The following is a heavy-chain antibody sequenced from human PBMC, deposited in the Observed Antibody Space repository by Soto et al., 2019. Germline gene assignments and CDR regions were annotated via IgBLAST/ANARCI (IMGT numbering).Heavy chain of an antibody. CDR3: ARASVPAAPYYYYYYGMDV. Sequence: AASVKVSCKASGYTFTGYYMHWVRQAPGQGLEWMGWINPNSGGTNYAQKFQGWVTMTRDTSISTAYMELSRLRSDDTAVYYCARASVPAAPYYYYYYGMDVWGQGTTVTVSS. D-gene: IGHD2-2*01. J-gene: IGHJ6*02. CDR2: INPNSGGT. V-gene: IGHV1-2*04. CDR1: GYTFTGYY.